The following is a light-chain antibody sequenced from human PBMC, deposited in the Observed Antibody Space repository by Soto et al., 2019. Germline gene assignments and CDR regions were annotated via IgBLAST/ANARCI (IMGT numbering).Light chain of an antibody. J-gene: IGLJ1*01. CDR2: GVT. CDR3: LSYTTSATYV. Sequence: ALTQPASVSGSPGQSITISCTGTSSDIGNYYNYVSWYQQHPGKAPKVVIYGVTNRPSGVSSRFSGSKSGSTASLTISGLQAEDEADYYCLSYTTSATYVFGTGTKVTVL. V-gene: IGLV2-14*01. CDR1: SSDIGNYYNY.